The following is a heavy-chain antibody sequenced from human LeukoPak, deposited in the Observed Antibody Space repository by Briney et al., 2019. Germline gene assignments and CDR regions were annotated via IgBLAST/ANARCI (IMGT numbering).Heavy chain of an antibody. D-gene: IGHD3-22*01. CDR1: GFTFSNYN. Sequence: GGSLRLSCAASGFTFSNYNMTWVRQAPGKGLEWVSFISSSSSYIYYADSVKGRFTISRDNAKNSLYLQMNSLTAEDTAVYYCARGGYYYDSSGYSDYWGQGTLVTVSS. V-gene: IGHV3-21*01. CDR3: ARGGYYYDSSGYSDY. J-gene: IGHJ4*02. CDR2: ISSSSSYI.